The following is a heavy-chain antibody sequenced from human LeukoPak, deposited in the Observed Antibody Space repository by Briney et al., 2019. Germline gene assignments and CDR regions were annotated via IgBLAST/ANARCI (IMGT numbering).Heavy chain of an antibody. CDR1: GFTFSSYS. CDR3: ARDPSLGYYDSSGYYDY. Sequence: PGGSLRLSCAASGFTFSSYSMNWVRQAPGKGLEWVSSISSSSSYIYYADSVKGRFTISRDNAKNSLYLQMNSLRAEDTAVYYCARDPSLGYYDSSGYYDYWGQGTLVTVSS. CDR2: ISSSSSYI. J-gene: IGHJ4*02. V-gene: IGHV3-21*01. D-gene: IGHD3-22*01.